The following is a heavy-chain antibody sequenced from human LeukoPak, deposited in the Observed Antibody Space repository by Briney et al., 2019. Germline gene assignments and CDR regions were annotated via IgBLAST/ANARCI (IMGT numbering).Heavy chain of an antibody. CDR1: GGSISSSSHY. Sequence: SETLSLTCTVSGGSISSSSHYWGWIRQPPGKGLEWIGSMYYRGSTYHNPSLKSRVTISVDTSKNQISLKLTSLTAADTAVYYCARHPLVGANFDYWGQGSLVTVSS. CDR2: MYYRGST. V-gene: IGHV4-39*07. J-gene: IGHJ4*02. CDR3: ARHPLVGANFDY. D-gene: IGHD1-26*01.